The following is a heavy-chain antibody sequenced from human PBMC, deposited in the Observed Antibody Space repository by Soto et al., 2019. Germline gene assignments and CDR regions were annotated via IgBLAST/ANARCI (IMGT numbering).Heavy chain of an antibody. CDR3: ARDLDDSSGYPDY. V-gene: IGHV4-31*03. D-gene: IGHD3-22*01. CDR2: IYYSGST. Sequence: PSETLSLTCTVSGGSISSGGYYWSWIRQHPGKGLEWIGYIYYSGSTYYNPSLKSRVTISVDTSKNQFSLKLSSMTAADTAVYYCARDLDDSSGYPDYWGQGTLVTVSS. CDR1: GGSISSGGYY. J-gene: IGHJ4*02.